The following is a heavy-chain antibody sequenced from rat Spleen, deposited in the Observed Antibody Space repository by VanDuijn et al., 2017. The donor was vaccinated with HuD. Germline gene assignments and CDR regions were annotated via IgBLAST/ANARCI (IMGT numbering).Heavy chain of an antibody. D-gene: IGHD1-4*01. CDR3: TSHGTRISRFAY. J-gene: IGHJ3*01. CDR2: INSGGSNT. CDR1: GFTFSNYD. V-gene: IGHV5-25*01. Sequence: EVQLVESGGGLVQPGRSLKLSCAASGFTFSNYDMAWVRQAPTKGLEWVASINSGGSNTYYRDSVKGRFTISRDNAESTLYLQMDSLRSEDTATYYCTSHGTRISRFAYWGQGTLVTVSS.